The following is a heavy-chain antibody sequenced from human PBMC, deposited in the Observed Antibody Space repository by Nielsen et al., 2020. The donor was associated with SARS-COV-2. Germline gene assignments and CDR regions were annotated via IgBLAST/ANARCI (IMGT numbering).Heavy chain of an antibody. CDR3: ARGLLLLWFGDPSKYYFDF. CDR1: GDSVSSHDW. D-gene: IGHD3-10*01. Sequence: SETLSLTCAVSGDSVSSHDWWTWVRQSPGQGLEWIGEVSHSGSTNYNPSLKSRVTLSMDKSKNQFSLRLTSVSAADTAVYYCARGLLLLWFGDPSKYYFDFWGPGTLVTVSS. CDR2: VSHSGST. V-gene: IGHV4-4*02. J-gene: IGHJ4*02.